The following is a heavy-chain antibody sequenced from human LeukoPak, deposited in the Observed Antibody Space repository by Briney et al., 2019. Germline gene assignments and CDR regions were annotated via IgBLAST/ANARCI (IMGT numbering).Heavy chain of an antibody. J-gene: IGHJ6*03. CDR3: AKGVGTSYHYHMDV. CDR1: GFTFDEYA. CDR2: ISWNSYET. V-gene: IGHV3-9*03. D-gene: IGHD1-26*01. Sequence: PGGSLRLSCAACGFTFDEYAMHWVRQPPGKGLEWVSGISWNSYETGYADSVKGRFTISRDNAKNSLYLQMNSLRAEDMALYYCAKGVGTSYHYHMDVWGKGTTVIVSS.